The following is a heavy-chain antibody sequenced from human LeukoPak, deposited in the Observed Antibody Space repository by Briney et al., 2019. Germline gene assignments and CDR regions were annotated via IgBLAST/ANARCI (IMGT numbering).Heavy chain of an antibody. CDR1: GGSISSGGYY. CDR2: IYYSGST. J-gene: IGHJ4*02. Sequence: SETLSLTCTVSGGSISSGGYYWSWIRQHPGKGLEWIGYIYYSGSTCYNPSLKSRVTISVDTSKNQFSLKLSSVTAADTAVYYCARGKLRITMVRGVMDCWGQGTLVTVSS. V-gene: IGHV4-31*03. CDR3: ARGKLRITMVRGVMDC. D-gene: IGHD3-10*01.